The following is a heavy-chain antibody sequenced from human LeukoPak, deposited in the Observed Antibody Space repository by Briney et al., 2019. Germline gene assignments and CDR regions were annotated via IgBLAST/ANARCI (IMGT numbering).Heavy chain of an antibody. J-gene: IGHJ5*02. D-gene: IGHD2/OR15-2a*01. CDR1: GFTFSNSD. V-gene: IGHV3-13*01. CDR3: ARGKTSQNIVTRKTYNWFDP. Sequence: GGSLRLSCAASGFTFSNSDMHWVRQATGKGLEWVSAIGTLSDTYYPVSVKGRFTISRDNAKNSLYLQMKSLRAEDTAVYYCARGKTSQNIVTRKTYNWFDPWGQGTLVTVSS. CDR2: IGTLSDT.